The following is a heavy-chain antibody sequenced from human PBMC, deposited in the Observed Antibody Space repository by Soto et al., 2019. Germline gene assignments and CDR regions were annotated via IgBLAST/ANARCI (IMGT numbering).Heavy chain of an antibody. CDR1: GGSISSSSYY. V-gene: IGHV4-39*01. J-gene: IGHJ4*02. CDR2: IYYSGST. CDR3: ASSDGGSTIDY. Sequence: PSETLSLTCSVSGGSISSSSYYWGWIRQPPGKGLQWIGTIYYSGSTYYNPSLKSRVTISVDTSKNQFSLELSSVTAADTAVYYCASSDGGSTIDYWGQGALVTVSS.